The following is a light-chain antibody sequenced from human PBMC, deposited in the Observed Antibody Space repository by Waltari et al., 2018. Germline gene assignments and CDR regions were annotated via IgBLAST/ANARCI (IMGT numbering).Light chain of an antibody. CDR3: QSTDSSGTSV. Sequence: SYELTQPPSVSVSPGQTAKITCSGDALPKQYAYWYQQKPGQAPLLVIYKDNGRPSGIPQRFSGSSSGTTVTLTISGVQAEDEADYYCQSTDSSGTSVFG. CDR1: ALPKQY. V-gene: IGLV3-25*03. J-gene: IGLJ2*01. CDR2: KDN.